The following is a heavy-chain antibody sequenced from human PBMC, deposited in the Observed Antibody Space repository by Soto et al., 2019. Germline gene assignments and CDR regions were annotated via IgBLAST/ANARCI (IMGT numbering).Heavy chain of an antibody. CDR1: GFTFSTYW. V-gene: IGHV3-74*01. D-gene: IGHD2-2*01. CDR2: ISTDGSST. Sequence: EVQLVESGGGLVQPGGSLRLSCAATGFTFSTYWMHWVRQGPGKGLVWVSRISTDGSSTTYADSVKGRFTISRDNAKNTLYLQMNSLNAEDTAVYYCARATGSNHPFDYWGQGTLVTVSS. CDR3: ARATGSNHPFDY. J-gene: IGHJ4*02.